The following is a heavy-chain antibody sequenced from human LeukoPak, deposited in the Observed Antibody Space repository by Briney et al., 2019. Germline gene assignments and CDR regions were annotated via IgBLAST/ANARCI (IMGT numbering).Heavy chain of an antibody. D-gene: IGHD2-2*01. Sequence: SETLSLTCAVSGYSISSGYYWGWIRQPPGKGLEWIGSIYLSGSTYYNPSLKSRVTITVDTSKNQFSLTLSSVTAADTAVYYCARQGGIVVVPAALNWFDPWGQGTLVTVSS. V-gene: IGHV4-38-2*01. CDR2: IYLSGST. CDR1: GYSISSGYY. CDR3: ARQGGIVVVPAALNWFDP. J-gene: IGHJ5*02.